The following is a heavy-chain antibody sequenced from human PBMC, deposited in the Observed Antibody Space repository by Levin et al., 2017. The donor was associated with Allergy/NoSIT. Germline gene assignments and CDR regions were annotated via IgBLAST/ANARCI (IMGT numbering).Heavy chain of an antibody. CDR2: ISWNSGSI. V-gene: IGHV3-9*01. CDR1: GFTFDDYA. Sequence: PGGSLRLSCAASGFTFDDYAMHWVRQAPGKGLEWVSGISWNSGSIGYADSVKGRFTISRDNAKNYLYLQMNSLGAEDTAVYYCAKDVISESCRSYGVDVWGQGTTVTVSS. D-gene: IGHD1-26*01. CDR3: AKDVISESCRSYGVDV. J-gene: IGHJ6*02.